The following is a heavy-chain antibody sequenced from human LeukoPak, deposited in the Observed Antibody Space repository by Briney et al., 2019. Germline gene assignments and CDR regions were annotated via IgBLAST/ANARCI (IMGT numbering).Heavy chain of an antibody. V-gene: IGHV3-7*01. CDR2: IKQDGSEK. CDR1: GFTFSSYW. D-gene: IGHD1-7*01. Sequence: GGSLRLSCAASGFTFSSYWMSWVRQAPGKGLEWVANIKQDGSEKYYVDSVKGRFTISRDNAKNSLSLQMNSLRVEDTAVYYCARAGSFWHYVYWGQGTLVTVSS. J-gene: IGHJ4*02. CDR3: ARAGSFWHYVY.